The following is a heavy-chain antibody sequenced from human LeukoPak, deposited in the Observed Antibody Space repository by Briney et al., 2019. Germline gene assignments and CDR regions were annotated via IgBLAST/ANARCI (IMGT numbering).Heavy chain of an antibody. J-gene: IGHJ3*02. CDR2: INHSGST. D-gene: IGHD3-22*01. CDR1: GGSFSGYY. Sequence: PSETLSLTCAVYGGSFSGYYWSWIRQPPGKGLEWIGEINHSGSTNYNPSLKSRVTISVDTSKNQFSLKLSSVTAADTAVYYCARLNYYDSSGHYAFGIWGQGTMVTVSS. V-gene: IGHV4-34*01. CDR3: ARLNYYDSSGHYAFGI.